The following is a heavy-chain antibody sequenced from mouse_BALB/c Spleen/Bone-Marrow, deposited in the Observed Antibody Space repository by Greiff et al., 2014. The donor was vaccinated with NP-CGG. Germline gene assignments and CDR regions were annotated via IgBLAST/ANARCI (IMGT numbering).Heavy chain of an antibody. V-gene: IGHV1-7*01. Sequence: QVQLKESGAELAKPGASVKMSCKASGYTFTSYWMHWVKQRPGQGLEWIGYINPTSGYTEYNQKFKDKATLTADKSSSTAYMQLGSLTSEDSAVYYCATGYYAMDSWGQGSSVTVPS. CDR3: ATGYYAMDS. J-gene: IGHJ4*01. CDR1: GYTFTSYW. CDR2: INPTSGYT.